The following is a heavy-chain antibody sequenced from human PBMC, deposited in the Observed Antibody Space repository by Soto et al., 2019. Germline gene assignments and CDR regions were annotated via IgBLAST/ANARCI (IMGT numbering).Heavy chain of an antibody. CDR2: IGGGGVPT. Sequence: PGGSLRLSCAASGFTFSNYAMSWVRQAPGKGLEWVSAIGGGGVPTYHADSVKGRFTISRDNSKNTLYLQMNSLRAEDTAVYYCAKDSYYHDTSGYYIFDYWGQGTLVTVSS. D-gene: IGHD3-22*01. CDR1: GFTFSNYA. CDR3: AKDSYYHDTSGYYIFDY. V-gene: IGHV3-23*01. J-gene: IGHJ4*02.